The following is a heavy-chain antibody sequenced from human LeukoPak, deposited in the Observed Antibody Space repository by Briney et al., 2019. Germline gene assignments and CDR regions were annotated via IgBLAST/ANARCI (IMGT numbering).Heavy chain of an antibody. J-gene: IGHJ4*01. CDR3: ARAVYYSNYLGY. CDR1: GFTFSSYW. D-gene: IGHD3-10*01. CDR2: INSDGSST. V-gene: IGHV3-74*01. Sequence: GGSLRLSCAASGFTFSSYWMHWVRQAPGKGLVWVSRINSDGSSTNYADSVKGRFTISRDNAKNTLYLQMNSLRAEDTAMYYCARAVYYSNYLGYWGQGTLVTVSP.